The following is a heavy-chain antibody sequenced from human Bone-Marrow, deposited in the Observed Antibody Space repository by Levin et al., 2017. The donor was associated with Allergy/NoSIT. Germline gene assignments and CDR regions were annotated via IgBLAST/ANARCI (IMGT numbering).Heavy chain of an antibody. J-gene: IGHJ4*02. CDR3: AKDTYTCSGGSCYFFDY. Sequence: GESLKISCAVSGFTFRNYAMHWVRQAPGRGLEWGAFISLDGNTQYYADSVKGRFTVSRDNSNNTLHLQMNSLRVEDTAIYYCAKDTYTCSGGSCYFFDYWGQGALVTVSS. V-gene: IGHV3-30*18. D-gene: IGHD2-15*01. CDR1: GFTFRNYA. CDR2: ISLDGNTQ.